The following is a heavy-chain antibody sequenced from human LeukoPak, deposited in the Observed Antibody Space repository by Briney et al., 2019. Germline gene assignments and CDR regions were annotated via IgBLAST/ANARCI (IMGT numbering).Heavy chain of an antibody. Sequence: GASVKVSCKASGYTFTGYYMHWVRQAPGQGLEWMGWIGPNSGGTNYAQKFQGRVTMTRDTSISTAYMVLNRLRSDDTAVYYCAREVMIDVPDAFDIWGQGTMVTVSS. V-gene: IGHV1-2*02. D-gene: IGHD3-22*01. CDR3: AREVMIDVPDAFDI. CDR1: GYTFTGYY. J-gene: IGHJ3*02. CDR2: IGPNSGGT.